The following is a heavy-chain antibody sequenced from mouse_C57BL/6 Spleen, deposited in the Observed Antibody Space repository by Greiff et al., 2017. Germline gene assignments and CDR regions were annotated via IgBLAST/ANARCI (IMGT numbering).Heavy chain of an antibody. V-gene: IGHV1-80*01. CDR3: AMWDYGVGCYYAMDY. CDR1: GYAFSSYW. Sequence: VQRVESGAELVKPGASVKISCKASGYAFSSYWMNWVKQRPGKGLEWIGQIYPGDGDTNYNGKLKGKATLTADKSSSTSYLQLSSLPSADSTVYCCAMWDYGVGCYYAMDYWGQGTSVTVSS. D-gene: IGHD2-4*01. CDR2: IYPGDGDT. J-gene: IGHJ4*01.